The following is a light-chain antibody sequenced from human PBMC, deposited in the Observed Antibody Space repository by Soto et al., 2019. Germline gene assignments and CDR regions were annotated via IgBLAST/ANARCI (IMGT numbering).Light chain of an antibody. J-gene: IGKJ5*01. CDR3: QQYGSSPIT. CDR2: GAS. Sequence: EIVLTQSPGTLSLSPGERATLSCRASQSVSSSYLAWYQQKTGQAPRLLIYGASSRATGIPDRFSGNGSGTVFTLTISRLEPEDFAVYYCQQYGSSPITFGQGTRLEIK. CDR1: QSVSSSY. V-gene: IGKV3-20*01.